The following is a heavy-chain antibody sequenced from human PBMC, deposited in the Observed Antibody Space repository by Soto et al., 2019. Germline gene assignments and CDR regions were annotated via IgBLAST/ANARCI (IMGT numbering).Heavy chain of an antibody. D-gene: IGHD3-3*01. J-gene: IGHJ3*02. Sequence: LSETLSLTCTVSGGSISSYYWSWIRQPPGKGLEWIGYIYYSGSTNYNPSLKSRVTISVDTSKNQFPLKLSSVTAADTAVYYCARKTASYMTYYDFWSGYHYPDDAFDIWGQGTMVTVSS. CDR2: IYYSGST. CDR3: ARKTASYMTYYDFWSGYHYPDDAFDI. CDR1: GGSISSYY. V-gene: IGHV4-59*01.